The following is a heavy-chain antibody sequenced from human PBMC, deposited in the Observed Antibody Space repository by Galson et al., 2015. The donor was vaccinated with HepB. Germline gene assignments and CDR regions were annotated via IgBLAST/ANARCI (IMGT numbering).Heavy chain of an antibody. V-gene: IGHV1-2*02. J-gene: IGHJ4*02. Sequence: SVKVSCKASGYTFTGYYMHWVRQAPGQGLEWMGWINPNSGGINYAQKFQGRVTMTRDTSISTAYMELSSLRSDDTAVYYCARNDYVWGSPGPYFDYWGQGALVTVSS. CDR2: INPNSGGI. CDR1: GYTFTGYY. CDR3: ARNDYVWGSPGPYFDY. D-gene: IGHD3-16*01.